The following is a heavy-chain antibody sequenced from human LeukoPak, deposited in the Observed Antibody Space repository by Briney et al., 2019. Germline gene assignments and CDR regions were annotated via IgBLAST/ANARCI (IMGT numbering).Heavy chain of an antibody. CDR3: ARRCISLGCTTKAAFDI. CDR2: IYYSGST. Sequence: SETLSLTCTVSGGSISSSLYYWGWVRQPPGKGLEWIGSIYYSGSTYCNPSLESRVTMSIDTSKNQFSLKLSSLTATDTAVYYCARRCISLGCTTKAAFDIWGQGTMVTVSS. V-gene: IGHV4-39*01. J-gene: IGHJ3*02. D-gene: IGHD3-3*02. CDR1: GGSISSSLYY.